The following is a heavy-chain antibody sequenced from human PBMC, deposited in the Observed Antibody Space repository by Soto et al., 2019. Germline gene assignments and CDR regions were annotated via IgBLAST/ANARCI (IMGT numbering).Heavy chain of an antibody. D-gene: IGHD1-1*01. CDR1: GGSISSYY. CDR3: ARHPYPLDWKYNWFDP. CDR2: IYYSGST. V-gene: IGHV4-59*08. Sequence: SETLSLTCTVSGGSISSYYWSWIRQPPGKGLEWIGYIYYSGSTNYNPSLKSRVTISVDTSKNQFSLKLSSVTAADTAVYYCARHPYPLDWKYNWFDPWGQGTLVTVSS. J-gene: IGHJ5*02.